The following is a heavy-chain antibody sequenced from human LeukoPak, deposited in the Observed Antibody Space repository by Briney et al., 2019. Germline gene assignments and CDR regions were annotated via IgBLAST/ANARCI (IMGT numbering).Heavy chain of an antibody. V-gene: IGHV3-30-3*01. CDR2: ISYDGSNK. CDR1: GFTFSSYA. CDR3: ARDGVTIFGVVNYYFDY. D-gene: IGHD3-3*01. J-gene: IGHJ4*02. Sequence: GRSLRLSCAASGFTFSSYAMHWVRQAPGKGLEWVAVISYDGSNKYYADSVKGRFTISSDNSKNTLYLQMNSLRAEDTAVYYCARDGVTIFGVVNYYFDYWGQGTLVTVSS.